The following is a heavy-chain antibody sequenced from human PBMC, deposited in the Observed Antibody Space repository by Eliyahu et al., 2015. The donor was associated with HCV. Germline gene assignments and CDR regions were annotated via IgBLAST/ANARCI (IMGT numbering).Heavy chain of an antibody. J-gene: IGHJ4*02. CDR1: GXTFTSYX. CDR3: ARVGAGGSYSTY. V-gene: IGHV1-46*01. D-gene: IGHD1-26*01. CDR2: INPSGDST. Sequence: QVQLVQSGAEVKKPGASVKVSCKXXGXTFTSYXMHWVRQAPGQGLEWMGIINPSGDSTSYAQKFQGRVTMTRDTSTSTVYMELNSLRSEDTAVYYCARVGAGGSYSTYWGQGTLVTVSS.